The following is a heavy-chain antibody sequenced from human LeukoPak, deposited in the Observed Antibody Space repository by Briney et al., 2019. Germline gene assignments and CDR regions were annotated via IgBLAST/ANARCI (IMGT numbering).Heavy chain of an antibody. CDR2: INAYNGNT. V-gene: IGHV1-18*01. J-gene: IGHJ5*02. CDR3: ARGLGWSATSWFDP. Sequence: ASVKVSCKASGYTFTTYGISWVRQAPGQGLEWMGWINAYNGNTNYAQKLQGRVTMTADTSTSTSYMELRSLRSDDTAVYYCARGLGWSATSWFDPWGQGTLVTVSS. CDR1: GYTFTTYG. D-gene: IGHD2-21*01.